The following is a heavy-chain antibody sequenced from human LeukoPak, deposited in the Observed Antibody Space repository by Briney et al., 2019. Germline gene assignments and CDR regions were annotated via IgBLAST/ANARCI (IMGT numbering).Heavy chain of an antibody. CDR2: ISGSGGST. CDR1: GFTFSSYA. Sequence: PGGSLRLSCAASGFTFSSYAMIWVRQAPGKGLEWVSAISGSGGSTYYADSVKGRFTISRDNSKNTLYLQMNSLRAEDTAVYYCAKVLRYFDWLSSFDYWGQGTLVTVSS. CDR3: AKVLRYFDWLSSFDY. V-gene: IGHV3-23*01. D-gene: IGHD3-9*01. J-gene: IGHJ4*02.